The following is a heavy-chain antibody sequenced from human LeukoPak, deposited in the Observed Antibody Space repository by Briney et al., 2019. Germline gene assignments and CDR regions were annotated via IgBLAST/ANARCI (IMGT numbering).Heavy chain of an antibody. V-gene: IGHV1-46*01. J-gene: IGHJ4*02. CDR2: INPSGGTT. D-gene: IGHD5-18*01. Sequence: ASVKVSCKASGYTFTGYYIHWVRQAPGQGLEWMGIINPSGGTTTYAQKFQGRVTMTRDTSTSTVYMELSSLRSEDTAVYYCARGRGYSYAGYWGQGTLVTVSS. CDR1: GYTFTGYY. CDR3: ARGRGYSYAGY.